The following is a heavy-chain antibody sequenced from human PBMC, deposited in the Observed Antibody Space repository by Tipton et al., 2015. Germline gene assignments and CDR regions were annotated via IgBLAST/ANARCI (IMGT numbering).Heavy chain of an antibody. J-gene: IGHJ4*02. CDR2: IYHSGST. V-gene: IGHV4-39*01. D-gene: IGHD3-3*01. Sequence: TLSLTCTVSGDSISSGSYYWGWIRQPPGKGLEWIGSIYHSGSTYYNPSLKSRVTISVDTSKNQFSLKLSSVTAADTAVYYCARTYDFTAYSPVGCWGQGTLVTVSS. CDR1: GDSISSGSYY. CDR3: ARTYDFTAYSPVGC.